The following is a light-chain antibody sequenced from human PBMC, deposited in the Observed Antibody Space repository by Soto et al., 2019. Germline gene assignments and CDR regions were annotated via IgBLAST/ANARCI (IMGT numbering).Light chain of an antibody. J-gene: IGKJ4*01. V-gene: IGKV3-20*01. CDR2: GAS. CDR3: QQYSNWPLT. CDR1: QTVSSSS. Sequence: DIVLTQSPGTLSLSPGERATLSCRASQTVSSSSLAWYQQKPGQAPRLLFFGASTRAAGFPDRFSGSGSGTEFTLTISSLQSEDFAVYYCQQYSNWPLTFGGGTKV.